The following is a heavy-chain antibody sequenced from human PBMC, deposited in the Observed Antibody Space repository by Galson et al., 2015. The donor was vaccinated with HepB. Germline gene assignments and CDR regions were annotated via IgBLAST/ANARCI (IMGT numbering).Heavy chain of an antibody. V-gene: IGHV3-30*18. Sequence: LRLSCAASGFTFSSYGMHWVRQAPGKGLEWVAVISYDGSNKYYADSVKGRFTISRDNSKNTLYLQMNSLRAEDTAVYYCAKDRGIGRRFLEWLSDYYYYYGMDVWGQGTTVTVSS. CDR1: GFTFSSYG. D-gene: IGHD3-3*01. CDR2: ISYDGSNK. CDR3: AKDRGIGRRFLEWLSDYYYYYGMDV. J-gene: IGHJ6*02.